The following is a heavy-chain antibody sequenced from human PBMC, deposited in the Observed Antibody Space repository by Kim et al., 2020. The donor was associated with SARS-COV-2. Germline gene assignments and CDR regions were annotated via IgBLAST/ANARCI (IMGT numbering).Heavy chain of an antibody. V-gene: IGHV4-39*01. D-gene: IGHD5-18*01. J-gene: IGHJ6*02. CDR3: ARRHMDTAMGTVIRYYGMDV. CDR1: GGSISSSSYY. CDR2: IYYSGST. Sequence: SETLSLTCTVSGGSISSSSYYWGWIRQPPGKGLEWIGSIYYSGSTYYNPSLKSRVTISVDTSKNQFSLKLSSVTDADTAVYYCARRHMDTAMGTVIRYYGMDVWGQGTTVTVSS.